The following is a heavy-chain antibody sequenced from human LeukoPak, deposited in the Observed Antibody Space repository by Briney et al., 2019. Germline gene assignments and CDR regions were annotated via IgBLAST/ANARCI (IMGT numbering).Heavy chain of an antibody. Sequence: GGSLRLSCAASGFTFSNSWMHWVRQAPGKGLVWVSRIDTDGSSATYADSVKGRFTISRDNAKNTVYLQMNSLRVEDTGVYYCASALTTVTPHFHYWGQGTLVTVSS. V-gene: IGHV3-74*01. J-gene: IGHJ4*02. CDR3: ASALTTVTPHFHY. CDR1: GFTFSNSW. CDR2: IDTDGSSA. D-gene: IGHD4-17*01.